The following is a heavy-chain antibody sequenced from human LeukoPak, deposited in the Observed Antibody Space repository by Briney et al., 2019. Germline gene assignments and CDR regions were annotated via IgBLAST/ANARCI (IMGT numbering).Heavy chain of an antibody. D-gene: IGHD3-22*01. V-gene: IGHV1-69*05. CDR1: GGTFSSYA. Sequence: SVKVSCKASGGTFSSYAISWVRQAPGQGLEWMGRIIPIFGTANYAQKFQGRVTITTDESTSTAYMELSSLRSEDTAVYYCARGRYYYDNSGYYEEHNFDYWGQGTLVTVSS. J-gene: IGHJ4*02. CDR2: IIPIFGTA. CDR3: ARGRYYYDNSGYYEEHNFDY.